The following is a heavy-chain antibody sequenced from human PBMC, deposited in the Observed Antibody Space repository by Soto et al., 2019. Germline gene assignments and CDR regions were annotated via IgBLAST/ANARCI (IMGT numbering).Heavy chain of an antibody. Sequence: EVQLLESGGGLAQPGGSLRLSCAASGFTLSSYAMNWVRQSPGKGREWVSSISGSAEFIYYADSVKGRFTISRDNSKNTLSLQMNSLRAEDPAVYYFATTWWLLQHYAFDIWGQGTMVTVSS. CDR2: ISGSAEFI. J-gene: IGHJ3*02. V-gene: IGHV3-23*01. CDR1: GFTLSSYA. CDR3: ATTWWLLQHYAFDI. D-gene: IGHD3-22*01.